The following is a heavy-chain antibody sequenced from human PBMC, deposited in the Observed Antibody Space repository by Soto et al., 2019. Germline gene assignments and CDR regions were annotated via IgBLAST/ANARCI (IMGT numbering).Heavy chain of an antibody. CDR1: GFTFSSYS. D-gene: IGHD6-6*01. CDR2: ISSSSSTI. J-gene: IGHJ5*02. Sequence: GGSLRLSCAASGFTFSSYSMNWDRQAPGKGLEWVSYISSSSSTIYYADSVKGRFTISRDNAKNSLYLQMNSLRAEDTAVYYCARVSHSSSSRWFDPWGQGTRVTVTS. V-gene: IGHV3-48*01. CDR3: ARVSHSSSSRWFDP.